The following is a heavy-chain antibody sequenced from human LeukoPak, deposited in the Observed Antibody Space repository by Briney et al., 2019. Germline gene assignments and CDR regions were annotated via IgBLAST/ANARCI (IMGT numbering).Heavy chain of an antibody. Sequence: SETLSLTCTVSGGSVSSGSYYWSWIRQPPGKGLEWIGYIYYSGSTNYNPSLKSRVTISVDTSKNQFSLKLSSVTAADTAVYYCARDRPDYGGNRIDYWGQGTLVTVSS. D-gene: IGHD4-23*01. V-gene: IGHV4-61*01. CDR2: IYYSGST. J-gene: IGHJ4*02. CDR3: ARDRPDYGGNRIDY. CDR1: GGSVSSGSYY.